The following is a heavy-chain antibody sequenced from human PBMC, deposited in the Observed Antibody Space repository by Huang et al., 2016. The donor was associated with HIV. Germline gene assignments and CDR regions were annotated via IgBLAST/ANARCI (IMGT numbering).Heavy chain of an antibody. Sequence: VQLVQSGAEVKKPGESLKISCQGSGYSFSSYWIAWGRQMPGKGLEWMGIIFAEDEDTTYSPSVEGQGTISADKSSGTAYLQWSSLKASDTAMYYCARRFSSSSGYFDYWGQGSLVTVSS. CDR2: IFAEDEDT. CDR1: GYSFSSYW. J-gene: IGHJ4*02. D-gene: IGHD6-6*01. V-gene: IGHV5-51*01. CDR3: ARRFSSSSGYFDY.